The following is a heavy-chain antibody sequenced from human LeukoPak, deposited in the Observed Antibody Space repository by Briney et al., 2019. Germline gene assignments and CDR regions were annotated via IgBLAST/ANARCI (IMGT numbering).Heavy chain of an antibody. CDR2: ISDRGDLT. J-gene: IGHJ4*02. CDR1: GFTFSNYA. CDR3: AKSSSGYYTFDY. V-gene: IGHV3-23*01. Sequence: GGSLRLSCAASGFTFSNYAMSWVRQAPGKGLEWVSSISDRGDLTYYADSVKGRFTISRDNSKNTLYPQMNSLRAEDTAEHYCAKSSSGYYTFDYWGQGTLVTVSS. D-gene: IGHD3-3*01.